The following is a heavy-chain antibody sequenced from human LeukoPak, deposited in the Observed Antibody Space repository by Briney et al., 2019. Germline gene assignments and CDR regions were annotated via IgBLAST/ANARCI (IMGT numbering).Heavy chain of an antibody. CDR2: ISDRGTP. Sequence: ASVKVSCKASGYTFTAYHIHWVRQAPGQGLEWMGYISDRGTPKSAQNFQDRVTVTRDTSITTAYMELNRLKSDDSAVYYCARVHMGDYGMDVWGQGTTVTVSS. V-gene: IGHV1-2*02. CDR1: GYTFTAYH. J-gene: IGHJ6*02. CDR3: ARVHMGDYGMDV.